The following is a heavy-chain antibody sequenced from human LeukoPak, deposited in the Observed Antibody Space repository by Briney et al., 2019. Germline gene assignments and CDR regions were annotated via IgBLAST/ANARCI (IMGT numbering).Heavy chain of an antibody. V-gene: IGHV4-34*01. CDR3: ARDIVVVPAARAFDY. CDR1: GGSFSGYY. Sequence: ETLSLTCAVYGGSFSGYYWSWIRQPPGKGLEWIGEINHSGSTNYNPSLKSRVTISVDTSKNQFFLKLSSVTAADTAVYYCARDIVVVPAARAFDYWGQGTLVTVSS. CDR2: INHSGST. J-gene: IGHJ4*02. D-gene: IGHD2-2*01.